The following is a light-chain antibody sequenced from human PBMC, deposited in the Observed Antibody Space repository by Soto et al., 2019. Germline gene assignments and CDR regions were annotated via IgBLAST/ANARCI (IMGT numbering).Light chain of an antibody. V-gene: IGLV2-8*01. CDR1: SSDVGGYNY. J-gene: IGLJ2*01. CDR3: SSYAGSTVV. Sequence: QSALTQPPSASGSPGQSVTISCTGTSSDVGGYNYVSWYQQHPGKAPKLMIYDVSKRPSGVPDRFAGSKSGNTASLTVSGRQADDEADYYCSSYAGSTVVFGRGTKLTVL. CDR2: DVS.